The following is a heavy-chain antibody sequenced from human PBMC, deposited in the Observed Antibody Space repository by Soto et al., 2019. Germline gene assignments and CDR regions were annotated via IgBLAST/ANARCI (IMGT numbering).Heavy chain of an antibody. CDR3: ARMVRIVGATYYFDQ. V-gene: IGHV2-26*01. J-gene: IGHJ4*02. D-gene: IGHD1-26*01. CDR2: ILSNDET. Sequence: GSGPTLVNPTETLTLTCTVSGLSRIDSVIGVSWIRQPPGKALEWLGYILSNDETSYSTSLKSSLTISKDTSKSQVVLTMTNMDPVDTGTYYCARMVRIVGATYYFDQWGQGTPVTVSS. CDR1: GLSRIDSVIG.